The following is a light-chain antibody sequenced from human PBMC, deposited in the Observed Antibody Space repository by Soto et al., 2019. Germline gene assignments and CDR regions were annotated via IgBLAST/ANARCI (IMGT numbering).Light chain of an antibody. J-gene: IGKJ2*01. CDR1: QDISNY. V-gene: IGKV1-33*01. CDR2: DAS. Sequence: DIQMTQSPSSLSASVGDRVTITCQASQDISNYLNWYQQKPGKAPKLLIYDASNLETGVPSRFSGSGSGTDFTFTISSLQPEDIATYYCQQYDKISRTFGQGTKLEIK. CDR3: QQYDKISRT.